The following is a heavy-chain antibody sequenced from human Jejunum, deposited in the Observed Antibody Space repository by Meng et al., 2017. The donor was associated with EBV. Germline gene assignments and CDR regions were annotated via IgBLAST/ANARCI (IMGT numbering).Heavy chain of an antibody. Sequence: QGALQPGGAWLLKPSETPALPCAVYGGSFSDYYWTWIRQPPGKGLEWIGEINHGGGAIYNPSLKSRVTISVDTSKNQFSLKLSSVTAADTAVYYCARLGGYASGTYYPIDPWGQGTLVTVSS. CDR1: GGSFSDYY. CDR2: INHGGGA. D-gene: IGHD3-10*01. J-gene: IGHJ5*02. CDR3: ARLGGYASGTYYPIDP. V-gene: IGHV4-34*01.